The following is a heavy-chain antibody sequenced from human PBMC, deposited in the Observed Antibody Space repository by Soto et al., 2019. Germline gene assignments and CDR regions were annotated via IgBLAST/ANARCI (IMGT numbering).Heavy chain of an antibody. CDR1: GYTFTNYW. Sequence: GESLKISCNASGYTFTNYWIGWVRQMPGKGLEWMGIIYPGDSDTRFSPSFQGQVTMSADKSITTAYLQWSSLKASDSAMYYCARRGETALDYWGQGTLGTVSS. CDR3: ARRGETALDY. D-gene: IGHD2-21*02. J-gene: IGHJ4*02. CDR2: IYPGDSDT. V-gene: IGHV5-51*01.